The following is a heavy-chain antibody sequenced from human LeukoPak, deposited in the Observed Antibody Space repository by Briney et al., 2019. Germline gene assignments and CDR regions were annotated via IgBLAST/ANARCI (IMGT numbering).Heavy chain of an antibody. V-gene: IGHV4-59*01. D-gene: IGHD3-10*01. CDR1: GGPISTYY. CDR2: IYYSGST. J-gene: IGHJ5*02. Sequence: SETLSLTCTVSGGPISTYYWSWIRQPPGKGLEWIGYIYYSGSTNYKPSLKSRVTISVDTSKNQFSLKLSSVTAADTAVYYCARGGYYGSGNDFRFDPWGQGTLVTVSS. CDR3: ARGGYYGSGNDFRFDP.